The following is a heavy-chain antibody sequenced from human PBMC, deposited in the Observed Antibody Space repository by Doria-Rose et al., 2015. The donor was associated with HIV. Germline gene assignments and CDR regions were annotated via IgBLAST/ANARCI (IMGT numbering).Heavy chain of an antibody. J-gene: IGHJ4*02. CDR2: TFSDDER. D-gene: IGHD6-13*01. CDR1: GVSLSSPGMG. V-gene: IGHV2-26*01. CDR3: ARIKSSRWYHKYYFDF. Sequence: QITLKESGPVLVKPTETLTLTCTVSGVSLSSPGMGVSWIRQPPGKALEWLVNTFSDDERSSKTSLKSRLTISRCTSKSQVVLTMTDMDPVDTATYYCARIKSSRWYHKYYFDFWGQGTLVIVSA.